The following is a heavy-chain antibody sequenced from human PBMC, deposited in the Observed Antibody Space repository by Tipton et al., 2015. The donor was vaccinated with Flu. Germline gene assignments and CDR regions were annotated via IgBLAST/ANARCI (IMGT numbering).Heavy chain of an antibody. J-gene: IGHJ1*01. CDR2: INQDGSKR. V-gene: IGHV3-7*03. CDR1: GFTFSTYW. Sequence: SLRLSCATSGFTFSTYWMTWVRQAPGKGLEWVANINQDGSKRYYEDSVKGRFTISRDYAKNSLYLQMNSLRADDTALYYWARELRIGRCPPPGGWGQGALVAGSS. CDR3: ARELRIGRCPPPGG. D-gene: IGHD3-16*01.